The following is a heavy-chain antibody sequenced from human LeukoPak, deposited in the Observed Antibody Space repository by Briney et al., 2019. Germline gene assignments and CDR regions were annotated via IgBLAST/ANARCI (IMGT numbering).Heavy chain of an antibody. Sequence: GGSLRLSCAASGFTFSSYAMHWVRQAPGKGLEWVAVISYDGSNKYYADSVKGRFTISRDNSKNTLYLQMNSLRAEDTAVYYCARVLLEYSSGYFSYFDYWGQGTLVTVSS. CDR2: ISYDGSNK. CDR3: ARVLLEYSSGYFSYFDY. CDR1: GFTFSSYA. J-gene: IGHJ4*02. V-gene: IGHV3-30-3*01. D-gene: IGHD3-22*01.